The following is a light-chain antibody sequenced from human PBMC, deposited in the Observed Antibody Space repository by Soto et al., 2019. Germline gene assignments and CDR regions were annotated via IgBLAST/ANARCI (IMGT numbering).Light chain of an antibody. Sequence: VLLTQSPGTLSLSPGERATLSCRASQSASSSYLAWYQQKPGQAPRLLVYGATTSATGIPDRFSGSGSGTDFTLTISRLEPEDFAGYYCQQDGGAPQTSGQGTKVDIK. J-gene: IGKJ1*01. CDR1: QSASSSY. V-gene: IGKV3-20*01. CDR3: QQDGGAPQT. CDR2: GAT.